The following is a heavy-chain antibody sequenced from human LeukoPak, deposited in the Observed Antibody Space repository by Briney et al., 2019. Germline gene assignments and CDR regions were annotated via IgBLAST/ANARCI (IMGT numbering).Heavy chain of an antibody. CDR3: ARPLLATLGYSGYDYGMDV. CDR1: GGTFSSYA. Sequence: ASVKVSCKASGGTFSSYAISWVRQAPGQGLEWMGWMNPNSGNTGYAQKFQGRVTMTRNTSISTAYMELSSLRSEDTAVYYCARPLLATLGYSGYDYGMDVWGQGTTVTVSS. CDR2: MNPNSGNT. V-gene: IGHV1-8*02. J-gene: IGHJ6*02. D-gene: IGHD5-12*01.